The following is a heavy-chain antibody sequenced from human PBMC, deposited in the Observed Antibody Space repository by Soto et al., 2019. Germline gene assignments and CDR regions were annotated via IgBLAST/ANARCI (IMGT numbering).Heavy chain of an antibody. CDR2: IYARGST. CDR1: GGSMRSYY. CDR3: AGIGEEIYYGMDV. D-gene: IGHD3-3*01. J-gene: IGHJ6*02. Sequence: QVQLQESGPGLVKPSETLSLTCNVSGGSMRSYYWNWIRQPAGEGLEWIGRIYARGSTKYNPSLESRVTMFVDVSQNQFSLRLTSVTAADTAVYYCAGIGEEIYYGMDVWGQGTTVTVSS. V-gene: IGHV4-4*07.